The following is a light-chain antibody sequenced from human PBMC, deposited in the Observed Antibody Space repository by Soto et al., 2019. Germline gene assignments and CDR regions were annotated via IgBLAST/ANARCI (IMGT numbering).Light chain of an antibody. J-gene: IGLJ3*02. CDR1: SGHSSYA. Sequence: QAVLTQSPSASASLGASVKLTCTLSSGHSSYAIAWHQQQPEKGPRYLMKLNSDGSHSKWDGIPDRFSGSSSGAERYLTISSLQSEDEADYYCQTWGTGLLVVGGGTKLTVL. CDR3: QTWGTGLLV. V-gene: IGLV4-69*01. CDR2: LNSDGSH.